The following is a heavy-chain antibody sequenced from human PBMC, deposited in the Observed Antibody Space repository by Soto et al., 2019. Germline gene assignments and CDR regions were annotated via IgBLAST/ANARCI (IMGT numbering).Heavy chain of an antibody. CDR3: ARQIYDSDTGPNFQYYFDS. J-gene: IGHJ4*02. CDR2: IDPSDSQT. V-gene: IGHV5-10-1*01. CDR1: GYSFAVYW. Sequence: GESLKISCKGSGYSFAVYWITWVRQKPGKGLEWMGRIDPSDSQTYYSPTFRGHVTISVTKSITTVFLQWSSLRASDTAMYYCARQIYDSDTGPNFQYYFDSWGQGTPVTVSS. D-gene: IGHD3-22*01.